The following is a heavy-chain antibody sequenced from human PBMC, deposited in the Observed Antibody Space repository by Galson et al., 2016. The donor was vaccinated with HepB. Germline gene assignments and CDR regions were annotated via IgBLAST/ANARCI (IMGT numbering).Heavy chain of an antibody. CDR3: ARESYNAGGDDSSGYSLLHH. CDR2: VNPIFHTA. D-gene: IGHD3-22*01. J-gene: IGHJ1*01. V-gene: IGHV1-69*13. Sequence: SVKVSCKASGGTFINHAISWVRQAPGQGLEWMGGVNPIFHTANYAQKFQGRVTITADESTSTAYMELSSLRSEDTAVYYCARESYNAGGDDSSGYSLLHHWGQGTLVTVSS. CDR1: GGTFINHA.